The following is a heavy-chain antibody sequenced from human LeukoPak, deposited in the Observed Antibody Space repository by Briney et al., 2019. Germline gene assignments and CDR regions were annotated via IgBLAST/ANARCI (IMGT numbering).Heavy chain of an antibody. CDR1: GGSFSNYY. J-gene: IGHJ4*02. V-gene: IGHV4-59*01. D-gene: IGHD3-22*01. CDR3: ARGYYYSSAYYPHFGY. Sequence: SETLSLTCTVAGGSFSNYYWGWIRQTPGKGLEWIGYIYFTGSTNFNTSLKRRLTISVDTSKIQFSLYLSSVTAADTAVYYCARGYYYSSAYYPHFGYWGQGTLVIVS. CDR2: IYFTGST.